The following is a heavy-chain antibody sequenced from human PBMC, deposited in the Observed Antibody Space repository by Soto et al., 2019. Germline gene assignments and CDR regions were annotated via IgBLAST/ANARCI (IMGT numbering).Heavy chain of an antibody. CDR1: GGSFSGYY. D-gene: IGHD3-3*01. V-gene: IGHV4-34*01. J-gene: IGHJ5*02. CDR3: ARGLRPEYYDFWSGYNWFDP. Sequence: ETLSLTCAVYGGSFSGYYWSWIRQPPGKGLEWIGEINHSGSTNYNPSLKSRVTISVDTSKNQFSLKLSSVTAADTAVYYCARGLRPEYYDFWSGYNWFDPWGQGTLVTVST. CDR2: INHSGST.